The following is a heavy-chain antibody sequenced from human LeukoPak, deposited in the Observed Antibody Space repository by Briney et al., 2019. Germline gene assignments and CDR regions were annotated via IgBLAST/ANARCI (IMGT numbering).Heavy chain of an antibody. J-gene: IGHJ1*01. V-gene: IGHV1-2*04. CDR1: GYTFTDYY. CDR2: INPKSGDT. CDR3: ARGSPVAAAGTAYFHH. D-gene: IGHD6-13*01. Sequence: ASVKVSCKASGYTFTDYYMHWVPHAPGQGLEWMGWINPKSGDTKYAQESQGWVTMTRDTSISTAYIEPSRSRTDDTAMYYCARGSPVAAAGTAYFHHWGQGTLVTVSS.